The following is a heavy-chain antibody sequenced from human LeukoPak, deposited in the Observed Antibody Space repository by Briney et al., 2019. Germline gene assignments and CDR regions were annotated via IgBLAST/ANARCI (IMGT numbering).Heavy chain of an antibody. CDR1: GFTFSSYA. CDR3: ARVTRGGYDGYFDY. V-gene: IGHV3-23*01. CDR2: ISGSGGST. Sequence: GGSLRLSCAASGFTFSSYAMSWVRQAPGKGLEWVSAISGSGGSTYYADSVKGRFTISRDNAKKSLYLQINSLRAEDTAVYYCARVTRGGYDGYFDYWGQGTLVTVSS. D-gene: IGHD5-12*01. J-gene: IGHJ4*02.